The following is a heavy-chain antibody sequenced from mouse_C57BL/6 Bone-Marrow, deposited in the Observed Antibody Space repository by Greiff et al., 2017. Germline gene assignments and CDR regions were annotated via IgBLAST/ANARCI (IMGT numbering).Heavy chain of an antibody. CDR1: GYTFTDYN. CDR2: INPNNGGT. V-gene: IGHV1-18*01. CDR3: ARRLRLPKGG. D-gene: IGHD3-2*02. J-gene: IGHJ4*01. Sequence: VQLQQPGPELVKPGASVKIPCKASGYTFTDYNMDWVKQSHGKGLEWIGDINPNNGGTIYNQKFKGKATLTVDKSSSTAYMGLRILTSEDSAVYYSARRLRLPKGGWGQGTTVTVAS.